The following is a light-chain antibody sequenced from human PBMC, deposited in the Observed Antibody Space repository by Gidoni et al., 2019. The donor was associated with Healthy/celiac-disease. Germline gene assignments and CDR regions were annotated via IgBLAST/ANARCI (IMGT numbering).Light chain of an antibody. J-gene: IGKJ2*04. CDR1: QSVSSN. CDR2: GAS. Sequence: IVMTPSPATLSVSPGERATLSCSASQSVSSNLAWYQQKPGQAPRLLIYGASTRATGIPARFSGSGSGTEFTLTNSSLQSEDFAVYYCQQYNNWPRSFGQGTKLEIK. V-gene: IGKV3-15*01. CDR3: QQYNNWPRS.